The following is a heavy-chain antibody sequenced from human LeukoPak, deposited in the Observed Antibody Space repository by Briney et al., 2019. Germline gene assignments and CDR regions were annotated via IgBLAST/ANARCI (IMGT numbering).Heavy chain of an antibody. CDR2: IYYSGST. J-gene: IGHJ6*02. CDR3: ARGLYDSSGYYGSGGYYYYGMDV. Sequence: SETLSLTCTVSGGSISSYYWSWIRQPPGKGLEWIGYIYYSGSTNYNPSLKSRVTISVDTSKNQFSLKLSSVTAADTAVYYCARGLYDSSGYYGSGGYYYYGMDVWGQGTTVTVSS. V-gene: IGHV4-59*01. D-gene: IGHD3-22*01. CDR1: GGSISSYY.